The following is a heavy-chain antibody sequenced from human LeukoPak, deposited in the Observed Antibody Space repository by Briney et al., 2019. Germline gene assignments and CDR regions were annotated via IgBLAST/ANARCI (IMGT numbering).Heavy chain of an antibody. CDR1: GFTFSRYA. CDR2: ISYDGSNK. D-gene: IGHD1-26*01. CDR3: ARDSIWGSGTYGFDY. Sequence: GRSLRLSCAASGFTFSRYAMHWVRQAPGKGLEWVAVISYDGSNKYYADSVEGRFTISRDNSKNTLYLQMNSLRAEDTAVYYCARDSIWGSGTYGFDYWGQGALVTVSS. V-gene: IGHV3-30-3*01. J-gene: IGHJ4*02.